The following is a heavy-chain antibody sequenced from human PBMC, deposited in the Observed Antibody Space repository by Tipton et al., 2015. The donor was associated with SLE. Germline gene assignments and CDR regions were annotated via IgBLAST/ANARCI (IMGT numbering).Heavy chain of an antibody. CDR2: INQDASEK. CDR3: ARQGGSSWLKNYNWFDP. V-gene: IGHV3-7*01. D-gene: IGHD6-13*01. Sequence: SLRLSCAASGFTFSTYWMAWVRPGPGKGLEWVANINQDASEKNYVESVRGRFTISRDNAKNSLYLQMNSLRAEDTAVYYCARQGGSSWLKNYNWFDPWGQGTLVTVSS. CDR1: GFTFSTYW. J-gene: IGHJ5*02.